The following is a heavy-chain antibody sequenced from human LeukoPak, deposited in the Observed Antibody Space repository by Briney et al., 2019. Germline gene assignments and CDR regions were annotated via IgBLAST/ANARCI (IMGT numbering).Heavy chain of an antibody. CDR2: IYTTGST. J-gene: IGHJ6*02. D-gene: IGHD3-10*01. V-gene: IGHV4-4*07. Sequence: SETLSLTCTVSGGSISSYYWSWIRQPAGKGLEWIGRIYTTGSTNYNPSLKSRITISVDTSKNQFSLKLSSVTAADAAVYYCARHSITMVRGVIRRHTFGMDVWGQGTTVTVSS. CDR1: GGSISSYY. CDR3: ARHSITMVRGVIRRHTFGMDV.